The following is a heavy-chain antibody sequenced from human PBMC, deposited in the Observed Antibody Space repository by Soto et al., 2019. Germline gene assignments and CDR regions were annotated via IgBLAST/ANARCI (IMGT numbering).Heavy chain of an antibody. CDR3: ARSVEGHFAY. CDR2: ITSDTNTI. D-gene: IGHD6-19*01. Sequence: EVQLVESGGGLVQPGGSLRLSCAASGFRFSLYSMNWVRQAPGKGLEWSAYITSDTNTIKYADSVKGRFTISRDNAKNSVYLQMNSLRDEDTAVYYCARSVEGHFAYWGQGTVVTVSS. J-gene: IGHJ4*02. V-gene: IGHV3-48*02. CDR1: GFRFSLYS.